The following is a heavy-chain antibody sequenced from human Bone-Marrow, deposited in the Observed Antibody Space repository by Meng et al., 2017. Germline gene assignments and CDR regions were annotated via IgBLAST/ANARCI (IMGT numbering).Heavy chain of an antibody. CDR3: ARGSYGDYQRDYFDY. Sequence: GESLKISCKGSGYSFTSYWIGWVRQMPGKGLEWMGIIYPGDSDTRYSPSLQGQVTISADKSISTAYLQWSSLKASDTAMYYCARGSYGDYQRDYFDYWGQGTLVTVSS. D-gene: IGHD4-17*01. J-gene: IGHJ4*02. V-gene: IGHV5-51*01. CDR1: GYSFTSYW. CDR2: IYPGDSDT.